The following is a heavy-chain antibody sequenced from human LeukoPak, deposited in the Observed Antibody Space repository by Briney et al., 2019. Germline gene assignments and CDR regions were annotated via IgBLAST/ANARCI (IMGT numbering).Heavy chain of an antibody. V-gene: IGHV5-51*01. Sequence: GESLKISCKGSGYIFTSYWIGWVRQTPGKGLELMGIIYPGDSDTRYSPSFQGQVTISADKSISTAYLQWSSLKASDTAVYYCARLKGYYDSSGSLFDYWGQGTLVTVSS. CDR3: ARLKGYYDSSGSLFDY. D-gene: IGHD3-22*01. CDR1: GYIFTSYW. CDR2: IYPGDSDT. J-gene: IGHJ4*02.